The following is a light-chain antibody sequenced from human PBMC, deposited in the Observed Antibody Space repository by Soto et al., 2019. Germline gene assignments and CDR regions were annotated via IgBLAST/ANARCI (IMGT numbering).Light chain of an antibody. CDR3: QQYKNWPLT. Sequence: EIVLTQSPDTMSVSPGERATLSCRASARLSNNLAWYQQKPGQVPRLLIYGAATRATGIPDRFTGSGYGREFTLTISSLQSEDSSIYYCQQYKNWPLTFGGGTKVEI. V-gene: IGKV3-15*01. J-gene: IGKJ4*01. CDR1: ARLSNN. CDR2: GAA.